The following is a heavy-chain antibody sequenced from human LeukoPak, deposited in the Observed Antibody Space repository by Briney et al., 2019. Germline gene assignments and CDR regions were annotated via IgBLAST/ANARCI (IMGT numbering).Heavy chain of an antibody. V-gene: IGHV4-34*01. CDR3: ARSRRRTMVRGVITSSGSLHFDY. Sequence: NPSDTLSLTCAVYGRSFNVYYWSWIRHPPGKGLEWIGEINHSGSTNYNPSLKSRVTISVDTSKNQFSLKLSSVTAADTAVYYCARSRRRTMVRGVITSSGSLHFDYWGQGTLVTVSS. CDR1: GRSFNVYY. J-gene: IGHJ4*02. D-gene: IGHD3-10*01. CDR2: INHSGST.